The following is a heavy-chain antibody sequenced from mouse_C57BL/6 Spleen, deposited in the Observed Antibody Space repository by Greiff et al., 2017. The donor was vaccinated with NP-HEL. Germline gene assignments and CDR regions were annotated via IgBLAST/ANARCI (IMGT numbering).Heavy chain of an antibody. CDR3: AIHYGSSYGYAMDY. CDR2: ISSGSSTI. J-gene: IGHJ4*01. Sequence: DVQLVESGGGLVKPGGSLKLSCAASGFTFSDYGMHWVRQAPEKGLEWVAYISSGSSTIYYADTVKGRFTISRDNAKNTLFLQMTSLRSEDTAMYYCAIHYGSSYGYAMDYWGQGTSVTVSS. CDR1: GFTFSDYG. D-gene: IGHD1-1*01. V-gene: IGHV5-17*01.